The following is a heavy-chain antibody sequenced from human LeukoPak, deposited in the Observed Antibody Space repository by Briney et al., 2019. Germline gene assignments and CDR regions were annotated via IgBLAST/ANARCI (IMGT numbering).Heavy chain of an antibody. CDR2: ISSSSSYI. CDR3: AREGPRSGAFDI. D-gene: IGHD3-10*01. CDR1: GFTFSSYS. J-gene: IGHJ3*02. V-gene: IGHV3-21*01. Sequence: GGSLRLSCAASGFTFSSYSMNWVRQAPGKGLDWVSSISSSSSYIYYADSVKGRFTISRYNAKNSLYLQMNSLRPEDTAVYYCAREGPRSGAFDIWGQGTMVTVSS.